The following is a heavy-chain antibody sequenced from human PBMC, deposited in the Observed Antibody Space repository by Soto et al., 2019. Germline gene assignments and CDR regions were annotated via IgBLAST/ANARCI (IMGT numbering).Heavy chain of an antibody. CDR3: XGEVASGY. D-gene: IGHD2-21*01. CDR1: GFTVSSYG. Sequence: QVQLVESGGGVVQPGRSLRLSCAVSGFTVSSYGMHWVRQAPGKGLEWVAVISRDGGTKYYADSVKGRFTISRDNSRNTLFLEMNSLRSDDMAVXXXXGEVASGYWGQGTLVTVSS. V-gene: IGHV3-30*03. J-gene: IGHJ4*02. CDR2: ISRDGGTK.